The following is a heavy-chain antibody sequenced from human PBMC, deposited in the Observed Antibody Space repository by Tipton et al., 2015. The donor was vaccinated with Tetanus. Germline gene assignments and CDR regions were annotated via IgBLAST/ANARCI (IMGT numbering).Heavy chain of an antibody. J-gene: IGHJ5*02. CDR2: IYPGDSDT. CDR1: GYTFISYW. Sequence: QLVQSGAEVKKAGESLKISCKGFGYTFISYWIGWVRQMPGKGLEWMGIIYPGDSDTRSSPSFQGQVTMSVDRSTATAYLQWGSLEASDTAIYYCARHFGEMLYAPFRFDRWGQGTLVTVSS. D-gene: IGHD3-3*01. CDR3: ARHFGEMLYAPFRFDR. V-gene: IGHV5-51*01.